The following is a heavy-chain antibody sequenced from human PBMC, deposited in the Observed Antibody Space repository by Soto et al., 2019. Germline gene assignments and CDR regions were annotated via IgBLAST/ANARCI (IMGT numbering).Heavy chain of an antibody. CDR2: ISGNGGNT. V-gene: IGHV3-23*01. CDR1: GFTFSSYA. D-gene: IGHD6-19*01. J-gene: IGHJ3*02. CDR3: AKTANGWFSAFDI. Sequence: GGSLRLSCAASGFTFSSYAMHWVRQAPGKGLEWVSAISGNGGNTYYADSVKGRFTFSRDNSKNTLYLQMNSLRAEDTAVYYCAKTANGWFSAFDIWGQGTMVTVSS.